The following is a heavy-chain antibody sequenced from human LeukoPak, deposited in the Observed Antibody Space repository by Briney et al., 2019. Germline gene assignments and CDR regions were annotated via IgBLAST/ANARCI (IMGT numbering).Heavy chain of an antibody. Sequence: GESLKISCKGSGYSFTSYWISWVRPMPGKGLEWMGRIDPSDSYTNYSPSFQGHVTISADKSISTAYLQWSSLKASDTAMYYCASVPYLGYYYGMDVWGQGTTVTVSS. CDR1: GYSFTSYW. CDR2: IDPSDSYT. CDR3: ASVPYLGYYYGMDV. D-gene: IGHD7-27*01. J-gene: IGHJ6*02. V-gene: IGHV5-10-1*01.